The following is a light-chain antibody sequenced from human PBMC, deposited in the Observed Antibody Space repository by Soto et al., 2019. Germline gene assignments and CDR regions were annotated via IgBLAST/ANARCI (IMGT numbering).Light chain of an antibody. Sequence: EIVMTQSPATLSVSPGERATLSCRASQSISSNLAWYQQKPGQAPRLLMFRTSSRATGFPARFSGSGSGTEFTLTISNLQSEDFAVYYCQQYSASPLTFGQGTKVE. CDR2: RTS. CDR1: QSISSN. V-gene: IGKV3-15*01. CDR3: QQYSASPLT. J-gene: IGKJ1*01.